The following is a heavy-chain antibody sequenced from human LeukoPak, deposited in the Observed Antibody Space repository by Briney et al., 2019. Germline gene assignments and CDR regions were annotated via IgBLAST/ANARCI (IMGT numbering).Heavy chain of an antibody. D-gene: IGHD2-2*01. CDR2: ISGSGGST. CDR3: AKGPDIVVVPAAIHFDY. CDR1: GFTFSSYA. Sequence: PGGSLRLSCAASGFTFSSYAMSWVRQAPGKGLEWVSAISGSGGSTYYADSVKGRFTISRDNSKNTLYLQMNSLRAEDTAVYYCAKGPDIVVVPAAIHFDYWGQGTLVTVSS. J-gene: IGHJ4*02. V-gene: IGHV3-23*01.